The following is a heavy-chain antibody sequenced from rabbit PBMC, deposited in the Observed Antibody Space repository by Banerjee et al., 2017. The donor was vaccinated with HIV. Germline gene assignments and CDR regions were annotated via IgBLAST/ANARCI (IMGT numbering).Heavy chain of an antibody. D-gene: IGHD6-1*01. CDR2: IGTGSGST. CDR1: GLEFSSSYW. Sequence: QQQLEESGGGLVKPEGSLTLTCKASGLEFSSSYWICWVRQAPGKGLEWIGCIGTGSGSTYYASWVNGRFTISKTSSTTVTLQMTSLTAADTATYFCARGIAYFGTRLDLWGPGTLVTVS. CDR3: ARGIAYFGTRLDL. V-gene: IGHV1S45*01. J-gene: IGHJ3*01.